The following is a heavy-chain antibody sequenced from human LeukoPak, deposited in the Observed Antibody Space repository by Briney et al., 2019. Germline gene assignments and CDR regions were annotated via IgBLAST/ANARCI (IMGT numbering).Heavy chain of an antibody. V-gene: IGHV5-51*01. D-gene: IGHD1-26*01. Sequence: GESLKISCKGSGYSFTNYWIGWVRQMPGKGLEWMGIIYPGDSTTTYSPSFQGQITISVDKSISTAYLQWSSLKASDTAMYYCARRPERAGGSYPQPFDYWGQGTLVTVSS. CDR3: ARRPERAGGSYPQPFDY. J-gene: IGHJ4*02. CDR2: IYPGDSTT. CDR1: GYSFTNYW.